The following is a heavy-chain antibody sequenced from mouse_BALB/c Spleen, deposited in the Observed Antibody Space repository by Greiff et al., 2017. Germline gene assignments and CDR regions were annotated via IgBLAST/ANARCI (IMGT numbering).Heavy chain of an antibody. CDR2: IDPTNGNT. CDR1: GFNIKDTY. D-gene: IGHD1-1*01. Sequence: EVKVVESGAELVKPGASVKLSCTASGFNIKDTYMHWVKQRPEQGLEWIGRIDPTNGNTKYDPKFQGKATITADTSSNTAYLQLSSLTSEDTAVYYCAYYGSSAYWGQGTLVTVSA. V-gene: IGHV14-3*02. J-gene: IGHJ3*01. CDR3: AYYGSSAY.